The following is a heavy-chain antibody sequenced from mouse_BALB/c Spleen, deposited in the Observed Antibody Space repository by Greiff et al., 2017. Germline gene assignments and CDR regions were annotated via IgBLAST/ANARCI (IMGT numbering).Heavy chain of an antibody. CDR2: ISSGGST. CDR3: ARGDYYGSSPWYFDV. Sequence: EVHLVESGGGLVKPGGSLKLSCAASGFTFSSYAMSWVRQTPEKRLEWVASISSGGSTYYPDSVKGRFTISRDNARNILYLQMSSLRSEDTAMYYCARGDYYGSSPWYFDVWGAGTTVTVSS. V-gene: IGHV5-6-5*01. CDR1: GFTFSSYA. J-gene: IGHJ1*01. D-gene: IGHD1-1*01.